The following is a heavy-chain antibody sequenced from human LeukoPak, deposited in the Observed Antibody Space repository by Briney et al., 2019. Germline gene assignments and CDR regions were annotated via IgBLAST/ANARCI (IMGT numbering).Heavy chain of an antibody. CDR2: VYTGGST. Sequence: PSEALSLTCIDPGGSISSYYWSWIRQPAGKGLEWIGRVYTGGSTNYNPSLTCRVTMPLDTSKNQFSLMLSSVTSADTAVYYFAGDMVRGNWFDPWGQGTLVTVSS. J-gene: IGHJ5*02. CDR1: GGSISSYY. V-gene: IGHV4-4*07. D-gene: IGHD3-10*01. CDR3: AGDMVRGNWFDP.